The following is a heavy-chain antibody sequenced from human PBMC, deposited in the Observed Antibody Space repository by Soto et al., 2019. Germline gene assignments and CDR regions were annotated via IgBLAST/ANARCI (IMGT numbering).Heavy chain of an antibody. CDR3: ARSEDTAMDFDY. CDR2: INHSGST. Sequence: SETLSLTCAVYGGSFSGYYWSWIRQPPGKGLEWIGEINHSGSTNYNPSLKSRVTISVDTPKNQFSLKLSSVTAADTAVYYCARSEDTAMDFDYWGQGTLVTVSS. V-gene: IGHV4-34*01. D-gene: IGHD5-18*01. CDR1: GGSFSGYY. J-gene: IGHJ4*02.